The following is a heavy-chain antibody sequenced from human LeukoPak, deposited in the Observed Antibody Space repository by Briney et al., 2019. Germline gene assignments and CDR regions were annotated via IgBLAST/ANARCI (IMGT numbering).Heavy chain of an antibody. V-gene: IGHV1-8*03. CDR2: MNPNSGNT. J-gene: IGHJ5*02. CDR1: GYTFTSYD. CDR3: AKGVRTSPNNWFDP. Sequence: GASVKVSCKASGYTFTSYDINWVRQATGQGLEWMGWMNPNSGNTGYAQKFQGRVTITRNTSISTACMELSSLRSEDTAVYYCAKGVRTSPNNWFDPWGQGTLVTVSS. D-gene: IGHD1-14*01.